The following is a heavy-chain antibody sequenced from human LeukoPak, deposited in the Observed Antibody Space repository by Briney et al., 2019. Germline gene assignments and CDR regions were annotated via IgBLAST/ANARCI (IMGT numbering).Heavy chain of an antibody. V-gene: IGHV4-39*01. D-gene: IGHD7-27*01. CDR2: IYYSGST. Sequence: SETLSLTCTVSGGSISSSSYYWGWIRQPPGKGLEWIGSIYYSGSTHYNPSLKSRVTISVDTSKNQFSLKLSSVTAADTAVYYCARHVSLANWGSSGLVIDYWGQGTLVTVSS. J-gene: IGHJ4*02. CDR3: ARHVSLANWGSSGLVIDY. CDR1: GGSISSSSYY.